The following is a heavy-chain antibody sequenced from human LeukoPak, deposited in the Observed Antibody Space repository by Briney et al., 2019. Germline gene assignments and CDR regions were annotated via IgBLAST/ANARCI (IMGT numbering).Heavy chain of an antibody. Sequence: GGSLRLSRAASGFTFSSYGMHWVRQAPGKGLEWVAVIWYDGSNKYYADSVKGRFTISRDNSKNTLYLQMNSLRAEDTAVYYCARDRTYYYDSSGYFGYFDYWGQGTLVTVSS. CDR1: GFTFSSYG. CDR2: IWYDGSNK. D-gene: IGHD3-22*01. J-gene: IGHJ4*02. CDR3: ARDRTYYYDSSGYFGYFDY. V-gene: IGHV3-33*01.